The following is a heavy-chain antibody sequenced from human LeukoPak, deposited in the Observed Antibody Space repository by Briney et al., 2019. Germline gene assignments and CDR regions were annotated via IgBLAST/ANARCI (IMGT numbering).Heavy chain of an antibody. CDR2: TWYDGGDQ. CDR1: GFIFSAYS. V-gene: IGHV3-30*02. J-gene: IGHJ4*02. D-gene: IGHD3-10*01. CDR3: AKSPSYYGAGSVDY. Sequence: PGGSLRLSCAASGFIFSAYSMHWVRQAPGEGLEWVAFTWYDGGDQYYADSVKGRFTISRDNSKSTLFLQMNSLKAEDTALYYCAKSPSYYGAGSVDYWGQGTLVTVSS.